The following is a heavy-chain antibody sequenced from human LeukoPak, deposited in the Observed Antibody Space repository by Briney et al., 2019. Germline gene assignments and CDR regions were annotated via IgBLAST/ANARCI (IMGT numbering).Heavy chain of an antibody. Sequence: ASVKVSCKASGYTFTGYYMHWVRQAPGQGLEWMGWINPNSGGTNYAQKFQGRVTMTRETSISTAYMELSRLRSDDTAVYYCGGNSNTFYYDSSGPPVWGQGTTVTVSS. CDR1: GYTFTGYY. CDR2: INPNSGGT. D-gene: IGHD3-22*01. V-gene: IGHV1-2*02. CDR3: GGNSNTFYYDSSGPPV. J-gene: IGHJ6*02.